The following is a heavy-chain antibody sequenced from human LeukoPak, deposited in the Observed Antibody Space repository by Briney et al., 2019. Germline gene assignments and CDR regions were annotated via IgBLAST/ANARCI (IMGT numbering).Heavy chain of an antibody. CDR3: AKGRTARGSYSPFDY. D-gene: IGHD1-26*01. J-gene: IGHJ4*02. Sequence: GGSLRLSCAVSGFTFSNYFFNWVRQAPGKGLEWVSAISGSGGSTYYADSVKGRFTISRDNSKNTLYLQMNSLRAEDTAVYYCAKGRTARGSYSPFDYWGQGTLVTVSS. CDR1: GFTFSNYF. CDR2: ISGSGGST. V-gene: IGHV3-23*01.